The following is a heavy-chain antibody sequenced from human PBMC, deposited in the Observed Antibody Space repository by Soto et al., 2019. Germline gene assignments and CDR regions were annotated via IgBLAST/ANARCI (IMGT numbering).Heavy chain of an antibody. V-gene: IGHV3-11*01. CDR3: ARSVYQWEVGRGYYYSFLDF. J-gene: IGHJ6*03. Sequence: IIKTPRKGLEWISYISSSATIIYYADSVKGRFTTSRDNAKTSLYLQMNSLRADDTAVYYCARSVYQWEVGRGYYYSFLDFWGNGSTVPVS. D-gene: IGHD1-26*01. CDR2: ISSSATII.